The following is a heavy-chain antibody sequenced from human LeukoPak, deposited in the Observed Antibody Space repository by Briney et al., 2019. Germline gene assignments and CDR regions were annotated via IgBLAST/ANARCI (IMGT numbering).Heavy chain of an antibody. Sequence: GASVKVSCKASGYTFTSYDINWVRQATGQGLEWMGWMNPNSGNTGYAQKFQGRVTMTRNTSISTAYMELSSLRSEDTAVYYCASGAARQDQRYNWFDPWGQGTLVTVSS. D-gene: IGHD6-6*01. J-gene: IGHJ5*02. CDR2: MNPNSGNT. V-gene: IGHV1-8*01. CDR3: ASGAARQDQRYNWFDP. CDR1: GYTFTSYD.